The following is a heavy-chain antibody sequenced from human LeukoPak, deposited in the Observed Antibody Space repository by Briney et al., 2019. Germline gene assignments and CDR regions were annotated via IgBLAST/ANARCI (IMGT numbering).Heavy chain of an antibody. CDR1: GYTFTGYY. D-gene: IGHD5-12*01. CDR3: ATGYSGYDWVY. V-gene: IGHV1-24*01. Sequence: ASVKVSCKASGYTFTGYYMHRVRQAPGQGLEWMGGFDPEDGETIYAQKFQGRVTMTEDTSTDTAYMELSSLRSEDTAVYYCATGYSGYDWVYWGQGTLVTVSS. CDR2: FDPEDGET. J-gene: IGHJ4*02.